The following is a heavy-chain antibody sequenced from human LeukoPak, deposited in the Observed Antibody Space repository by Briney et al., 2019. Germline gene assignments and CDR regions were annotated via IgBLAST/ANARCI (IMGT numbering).Heavy chain of an antibody. CDR2: ISSSGSTI. CDR3: ARDLYIVATEFDY. V-gene: IGHV3-11*01. Sequence: PGGSLRLSCAASGFTFSDYYMSWIRQAPGKGLEWVSYISSSGSTIYYADSVKGRFTISRDNAKNSLYLQMNSLRAEDTAVYYCARDLYIVATEFDYWGQGTLVTVSS. CDR1: GFTFSDYY. J-gene: IGHJ4*02. D-gene: IGHD5-12*01.